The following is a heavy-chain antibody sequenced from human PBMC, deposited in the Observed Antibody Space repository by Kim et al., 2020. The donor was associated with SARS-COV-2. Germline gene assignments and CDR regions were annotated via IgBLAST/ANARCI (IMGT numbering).Heavy chain of an antibody. V-gene: IGHV4-59*01. CDR1: AGSISTYY. J-gene: IGHJ2*01. D-gene: IGHD3-16*01. CDR3: ARDWGTTAPWYFDL. Sequence: SETLSLTCTVSAGSISTYYWSWIRQPPGKGLEWIGFVYYTGSTNYNPSFKSRVTMSVDTSKNQFSLKLSSVTTADTALYYCARDWGTTAPWYFDLWGRGTRVTVSS. CDR2: VYYTGST.